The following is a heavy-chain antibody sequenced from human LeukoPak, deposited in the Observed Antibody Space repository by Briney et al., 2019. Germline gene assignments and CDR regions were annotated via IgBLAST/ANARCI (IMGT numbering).Heavy chain of an antibody. Sequence: GRSLRLSCTVSGFTLISHNMHWVRQAPGQGLEWVAFVSYDGTNENYADSVKGRFTISRDNSKNTLFLQMNSLRIEDTALYYCTRDAGSWTDFDYWGQGTLVSVSS. J-gene: IGHJ4*02. CDR3: TRDAGSWTDFDY. CDR2: VSYDGTNE. D-gene: IGHD3/OR15-3a*01. V-gene: IGHV3-30*04. CDR1: GFTLISHN.